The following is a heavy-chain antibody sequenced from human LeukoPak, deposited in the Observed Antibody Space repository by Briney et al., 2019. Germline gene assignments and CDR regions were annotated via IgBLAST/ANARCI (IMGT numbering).Heavy chain of an antibody. CDR2: ISSSSSTI. J-gene: IGHJ4*02. D-gene: IGHD1-26*01. CDR3: ASRSGSYLEVDY. V-gene: IGHV3-48*04. CDR1: GFTFSSYS. Sequence: PGGSLRLSCAASGFTFSSYSMNWVRQAPGKGLERVSYISSSSSTIYYADSVKGRFTISRDNAKNSMYLQMNSLRAEDTAVYYCASRSGSYLEVDYWGQGTLVTVSS.